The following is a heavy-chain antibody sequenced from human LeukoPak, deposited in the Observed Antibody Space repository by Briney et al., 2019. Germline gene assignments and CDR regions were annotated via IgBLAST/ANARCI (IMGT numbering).Heavy chain of an antibody. CDR1: GFTLSSYS. V-gene: IGHV3-48*02. J-gene: IGHJ4*02. CDR2: ISSSSSII. Sequence: SGGSLRLSCAGSGFTLSSYSMNWVRQAPGRGLEWVSYISSSSSIIYYADSVKGRFTISRDNPKNSLYLEMHSLRYENTAVYYSAGEGGPSRPLAYSGQGTLVTVSS. CDR3: AGEGGPSRPLAY.